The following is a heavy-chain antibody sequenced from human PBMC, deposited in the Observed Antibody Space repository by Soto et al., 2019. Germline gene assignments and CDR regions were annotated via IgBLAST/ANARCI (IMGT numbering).Heavy chain of an antibody. V-gene: IGHV3-23*01. Sequence: PGGSLRLSCEASGFSFSDYAMAWVRQTPGKGLEWVSAISGTGGSTHYADSVRGRFTIYRDNYENKLYVQMNGLRAEDTAVYYCAKERRDVDYFDYWGQGTPVTVSS. D-gene: IGHD2-21*01. CDR3: AKERRDVDYFDY. CDR1: GFSFSDYA. J-gene: IGHJ4*02. CDR2: ISGTGGST.